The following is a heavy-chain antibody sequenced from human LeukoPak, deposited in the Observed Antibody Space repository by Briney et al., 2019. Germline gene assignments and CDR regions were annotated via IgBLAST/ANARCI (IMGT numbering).Heavy chain of an antibody. V-gene: IGHV1-2*02. J-gene: IGHJ4*02. D-gene: IGHD4-17*01. Sequence: EASVKVSCTASGYTFTVYYMHWVRQAPGQGLEWMGWINPNSGGTNYAQKFQVRVTMTRDTSISTAYMELSRLRSDDTAVYYCARGEHDYGDHDFDYWGQGTLVTVSS. CDR3: ARGEHDYGDHDFDY. CDR1: GYTFTVYY. CDR2: INPNSGGT.